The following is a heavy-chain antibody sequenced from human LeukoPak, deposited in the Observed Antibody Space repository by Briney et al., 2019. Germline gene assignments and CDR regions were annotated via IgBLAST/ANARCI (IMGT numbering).Heavy chain of an antibody. D-gene: IGHD2-8*02. V-gene: IGHV3-48*03. Sequence: PGGSLRLSCTASGFIFSNFEMNWVRKAPGKGLQWVAYINSGATSEYYADSVKGRFTISRDNAKNSLYLQMNSLGVQDTAIYYCARVICTGGSCFQNDYWGQGTLVTVSS. CDR3: ARVICTGGSCFQNDY. CDR1: GFIFSNFE. CDR2: INSGATSE. J-gene: IGHJ4*02.